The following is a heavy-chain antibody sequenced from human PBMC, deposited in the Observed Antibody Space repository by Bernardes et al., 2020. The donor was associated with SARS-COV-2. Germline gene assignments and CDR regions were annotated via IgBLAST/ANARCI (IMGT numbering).Heavy chain of an antibody. J-gene: IGHJ4*02. CDR1: GFTFNTYN. CDR2: ISPSSSYI. D-gene: IGHD1-26*01. V-gene: IGHV3-21*04. Sequence: GGSLRPSCAASGFTFNTYNMNWVRQAPGKGLDWVASISPSSSYIYYAESVKGRFTIVRDNATNPLYLQMNSLRAEDTAVYYCTRDFRWELQASDFWGQGTLVTVSS. CDR3: TRDFRWELQASDF.